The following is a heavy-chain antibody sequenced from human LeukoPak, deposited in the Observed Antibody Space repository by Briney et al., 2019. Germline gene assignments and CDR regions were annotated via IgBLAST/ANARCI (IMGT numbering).Heavy chain of an antibody. Sequence: GRSLRLSCAASGFTFSIYAMHWVRQAPRKGLEWVAIISYDGSNKYFADSAKGRFTISRDNSKNTLYLQMNSLRAEDTAVYSCARAGYSEYQLLWGSAFDIWGQGTMVTVSS. CDR2: ISYDGSNK. V-gene: IGHV3-30-3*01. CDR1: GFTFSIYA. CDR3: ARAGYSEYQLLWGSAFDI. J-gene: IGHJ3*02. D-gene: IGHD2-2*01.